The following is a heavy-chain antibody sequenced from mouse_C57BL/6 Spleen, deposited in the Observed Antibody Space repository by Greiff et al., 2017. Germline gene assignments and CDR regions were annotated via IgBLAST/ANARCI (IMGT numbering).Heavy chain of an antibody. Sequence: VLLVESGPELVKPGASVKISCKASGYAFSSSWMHWVKQRPGTGLEWIGRIYPGDGDTNYNGKVEGKATLTADKSSITAYMQLSSLTSEDSAVYFCASSSSDWYFDVWGTGTTVTVSS. CDR1: GYAFSSSW. D-gene: IGHD1-1*01. CDR3: ASSSSDWYFDV. V-gene: IGHV1-82*01. CDR2: IYPGDGDT. J-gene: IGHJ1*03.